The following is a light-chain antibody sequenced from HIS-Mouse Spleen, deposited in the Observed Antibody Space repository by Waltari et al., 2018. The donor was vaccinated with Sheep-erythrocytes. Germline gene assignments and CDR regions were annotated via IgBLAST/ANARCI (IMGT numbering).Light chain of an antibody. J-gene: IGKJ2*01. CDR3: QQYYSYPYT. CDR2: AAS. CDR1: QGISSY. V-gene: IGKV1-8*01. Sequence: AIRMTKSPSSLSASTGDRVPITCRASQGISSYLAWYQQKPGKAPKLLIYAASTLQSGVPSRFSGSGSGTDFTLTISCLQSEDFATYYCQQYYSYPYTFGQGTKLEIK.